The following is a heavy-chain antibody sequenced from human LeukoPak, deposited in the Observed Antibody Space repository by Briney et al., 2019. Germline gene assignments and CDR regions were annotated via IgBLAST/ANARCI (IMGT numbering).Heavy chain of an antibody. CDR3: ARVLRGYSYGYGSPGY. V-gene: IGHV1-18*01. CDR1: GYTFTSYG. CDR2: ISAYNGNT. Sequence: AASVKVSCKASGYTFTSYGISWVRQAPGQGLEWMGWISAYNGNTNYAQKFQGRVTMTRDTSISTAYMELSRLRSDDTAVYYCARVLRGYSYGYGSPGYWGQGTLVTVSS. D-gene: IGHD5-18*01. J-gene: IGHJ4*02.